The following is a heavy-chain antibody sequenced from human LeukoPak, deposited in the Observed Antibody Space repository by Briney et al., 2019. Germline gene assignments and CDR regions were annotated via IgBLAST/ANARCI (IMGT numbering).Heavy chain of an antibody. V-gene: IGHV4-39*01. Sequence: SETLSLTCTVAGGSISCTTCYWGWVRQPPVKGLEWIGSMYKNVITYYNPSLESRVTISVDMSKNQFSLKLNSVTAADTAVYYCVRRLASGDYHPLGWGQGTLVTVSS. J-gene: IGHJ4*02. CDR3: VRRLASGDYHPLG. CDR2: MYKNVIT. CDR1: GGSISCTTCY. D-gene: IGHD1-26*01.